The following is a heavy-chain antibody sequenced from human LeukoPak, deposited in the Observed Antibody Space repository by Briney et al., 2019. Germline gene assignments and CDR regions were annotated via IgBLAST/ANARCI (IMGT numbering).Heavy chain of an antibody. D-gene: IGHD1-26*01. CDR1: XXXXSXXGYX. Sequence: XLSLTCAXXXXXXSXXGYXXXWXRQXXXXGXXXIGYIYHSGSTYYNPSLKSRVTISVDRSKNQFSLKLSSVTAADTAVYYCARGIVGALYYFDYWGQGTLVTVSS. J-gene: IGHJ4*02. CDR2: IYHSGST. V-gene: IGHV4-30-2*01. CDR3: ARGIVGALYYFDY.